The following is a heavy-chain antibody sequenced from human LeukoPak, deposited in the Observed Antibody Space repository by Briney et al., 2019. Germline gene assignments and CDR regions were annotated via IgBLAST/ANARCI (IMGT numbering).Heavy chain of an antibody. Sequence: GGSLRLSCAASGFTFSSYEMNWVRQAPGKGLEWVSYISSSGSTIYYADSVKGRFTISRDNAKNSLYLQMNSLRAEDTAVYYCARDSETTVVTAEFDYWGQGTLVTVSS. D-gene: IGHD4-23*01. CDR3: ARDSETTVVTAEFDY. CDR1: GFTFSSYE. CDR2: ISSSGSTI. J-gene: IGHJ4*02. V-gene: IGHV3-48*03.